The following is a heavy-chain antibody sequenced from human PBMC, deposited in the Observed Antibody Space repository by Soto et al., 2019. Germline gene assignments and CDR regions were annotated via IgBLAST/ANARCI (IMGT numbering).Heavy chain of an antibody. D-gene: IGHD1-1*01. CDR1: GDTVSTNTAA. CDR2: IYYKSRWYN. V-gene: IGHV6-1*01. Sequence: SQTLSLTCAISGDTVSTNTAAWNWIRQSPSRGLEWLGRIYYKSRWYNDYSESLKSRIAIIPDTSRNQFSLQLNSVIPEDTAVYYCARDWGYNPDPTYYYGMDVRGHWTKVTVSS. J-gene: IGHJ6*02. CDR3: ARDWGYNPDPTYYYGMDV.